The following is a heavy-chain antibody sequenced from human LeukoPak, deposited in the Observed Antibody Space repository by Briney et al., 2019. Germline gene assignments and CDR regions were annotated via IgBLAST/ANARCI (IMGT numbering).Heavy chain of an antibody. Sequence: GGSLRLSCAASGFTFSSYWMSWVRQAPGKGLEWVANIKQDGSEKYYVDSVKGRLTISRDNAKNSLYLQMNSLRAEDTAVYYCARGRIAARGHDAFDIWGQGTMVTVSS. CDR3: ARGRIAARGHDAFDI. J-gene: IGHJ3*02. V-gene: IGHV3-7*01. D-gene: IGHD6-6*01. CDR2: IKQDGSEK. CDR1: GFTFSSYW.